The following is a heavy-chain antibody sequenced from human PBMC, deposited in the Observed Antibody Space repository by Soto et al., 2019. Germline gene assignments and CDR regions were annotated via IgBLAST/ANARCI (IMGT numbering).Heavy chain of an antibody. J-gene: IGHJ4*02. CDR1: GFTFSDYA. CDR2: ISDGDGDT. CDR3: AKGRTYFDF. Sequence: EVVLLQSGGDLVQPGGSLRLSCAASGFTFSDYAMTWVRQAPGKGLEWVSDISDGDGDTHYADSVRGRFVISRDNSKNTLFLEMNSLRAEDAAVYYCAKGRTYFDFGGQGSLVTVSS. V-gene: IGHV3-23*01.